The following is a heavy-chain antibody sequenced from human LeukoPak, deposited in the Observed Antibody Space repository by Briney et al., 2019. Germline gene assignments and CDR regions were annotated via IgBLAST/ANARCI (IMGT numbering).Heavy chain of an antibody. Sequence: GGSLRLSCAASGFTFSNYWMSWVRQAPGKGLEWVANIKQEGSEKYYVASVKGRFTISRDNAKNSLYLQMNSLRAEDTAVYYCTRDGSYYALWGQGTLVTVPS. CDR3: TRDGSYYAL. V-gene: IGHV3-7*04. CDR1: GFTFSNYW. D-gene: IGHD1-26*01. CDR2: IKQEGSEK. J-gene: IGHJ4*02.